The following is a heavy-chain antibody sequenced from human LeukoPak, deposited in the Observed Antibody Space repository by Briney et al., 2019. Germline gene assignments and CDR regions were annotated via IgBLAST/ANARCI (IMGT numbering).Heavy chain of an antibody. V-gene: IGHV3-23*01. Sequence: PGGSLRLSCAASGFSFSNYAMSWVRQAPGKGLEWVSGLSGSGGTAFYTDSVKGRFTISRDNSKNTLYLQMNSLRAEDTAVYYCARDRGWASGPYYFDYWGQGTLVTVSS. CDR1: GFSFSNYA. CDR2: LSGSGGTA. J-gene: IGHJ4*02. D-gene: IGHD6-19*01. CDR3: ARDRGWASGPYYFDY.